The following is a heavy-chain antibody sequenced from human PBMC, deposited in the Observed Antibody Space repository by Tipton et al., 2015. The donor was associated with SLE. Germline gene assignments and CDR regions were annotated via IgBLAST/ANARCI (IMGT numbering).Heavy chain of an antibody. Sequence: GSLRLSCSASGFAFRSYQMSWVRQAPGKGLEWVANIKQDGSEKYYVDSVKGRFTISRDNAKSSLYLQMNSLRAEDTAVYYCARDRPNWGYYYYGLDVWGQGTTVTVS. D-gene: IGHD7-27*01. J-gene: IGHJ6*02. CDR1: GFAFRSYQ. V-gene: IGHV3-7*01. CDR3: ARDRPNWGYYYYGLDV. CDR2: IKQDGSEK.